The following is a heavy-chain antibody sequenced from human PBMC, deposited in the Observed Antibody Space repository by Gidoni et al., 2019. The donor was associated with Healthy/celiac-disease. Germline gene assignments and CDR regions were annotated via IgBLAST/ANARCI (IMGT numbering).Heavy chain of an antibody. J-gene: IGHJ5*02. D-gene: IGHD3-22*01. V-gene: IGHV4-38-2*02. CDR2: IYHSGST. CDR3: ARDAAMIVVVITSDNWFDP. CDR1: GYSISSGYY. Sequence: QVQLQESGPGLVTPSETLSLTCAVSGYSISSGYYWGWIRQPPGKGLEWIGSIYHSGSTYYNPSLKSRVTISVDTSKNQFSLKLSSVTAADTAVYYCARDAAMIVVVITSDNWFDPWGQGTLVTVSS.